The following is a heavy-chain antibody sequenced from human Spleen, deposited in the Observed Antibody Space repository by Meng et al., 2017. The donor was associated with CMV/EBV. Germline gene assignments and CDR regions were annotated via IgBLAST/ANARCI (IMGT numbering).Heavy chain of an antibody. CDR3: ARTGRTTVDY. J-gene: IGHJ4*02. D-gene: IGHD1-1*01. CDR1: GYTFTSYG. V-gene: IGHV1-18*01. CDR2: ISAYNGNT. Sequence: KGSCKASGYTFTSYGISWVRQAPGQGLEWMGWISAYNGNTNYAQILQGRVTMTTDTSTSTAYMDLRSLRSDDTAVYYCARTGRTTVDYWGQGTLVTVSS.